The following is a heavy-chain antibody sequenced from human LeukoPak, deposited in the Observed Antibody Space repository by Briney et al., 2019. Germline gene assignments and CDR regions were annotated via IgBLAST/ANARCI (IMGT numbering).Heavy chain of an antibody. CDR1: GFTFDDYA. Sequence: GGSLRLSCAASGFTFDDYAMHWVRQAPGKGLEWVSLISWDGGSTYYADSVKGRFTISRDNSKNSLYLQMNSLRAEDTALYYCAKGRGTGYYFGYWGQGTLVTVSS. D-gene: IGHD3-16*01. CDR3: AKGRGTGYYFGY. V-gene: IGHV3-43D*03. CDR2: ISWDGGST. J-gene: IGHJ4*02.